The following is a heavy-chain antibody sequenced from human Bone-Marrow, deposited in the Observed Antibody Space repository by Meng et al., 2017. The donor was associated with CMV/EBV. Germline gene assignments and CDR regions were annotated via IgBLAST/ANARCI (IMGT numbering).Heavy chain of an antibody. CDR2: INLNNGGT. CDR1: GYTFTGYY. J-gene: IGHJ4*02. D-gene: IGHD5-18*01. Sequence: ASVKVSCKASGYTFTGYYMHWVRQAPGQGLEWMGWINLNNGGTNYAQKFQGRVTMTRDTSITTAYMELSRLTSDDTAVYYCAPVAAMMDTFIQYYFDHWGQGTLVTVSS. CDR3: APVAAMMDTFIQYYFDH. V-gene: IGHV1-2*02.